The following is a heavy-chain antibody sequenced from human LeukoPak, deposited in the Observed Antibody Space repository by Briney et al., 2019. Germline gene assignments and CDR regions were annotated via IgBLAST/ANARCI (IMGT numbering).Heavy chain of an antibody. D-gene: IGHD3-22*01. V-gene: IGHV3-23*01. J-gene: IGHJ4*02. CDR1: GFTFSNYA. CDR3: AKAGNVIVVAQIDY. CDR2: ISGSGGST. Sequence: GGSLRLSCAASGFTFSNYAMSWVRQAPGKGLEWVSSISGSGGSTYYADSVKGRFTISRDNSKNTLYLQMNSLRAEDTAVYYCAKAGNVIVVAQIDYWGQGTLVTVSS.